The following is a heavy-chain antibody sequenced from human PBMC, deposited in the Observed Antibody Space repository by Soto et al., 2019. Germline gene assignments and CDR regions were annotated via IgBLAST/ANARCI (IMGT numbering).Heavy chain of an antibody. Sequence: LSLTCTVSGGSISSYYWSWIRQPPGKGLEWIGYIYYSGSTNYNPSLKSRVTISVDTSKNQFSLKLSSVTAADTAVYYCARDYRGDGYNPYYFDYWGQGTLVTVSS. CDR1: GGSISSYY. CDR3: ARDYRGDGYNPYYFDY. D-gene: IGHD3-10*01. CDR2: IYYSGST. J-gene: IGHJ4*02. V-gene: IGHV4-59*01.